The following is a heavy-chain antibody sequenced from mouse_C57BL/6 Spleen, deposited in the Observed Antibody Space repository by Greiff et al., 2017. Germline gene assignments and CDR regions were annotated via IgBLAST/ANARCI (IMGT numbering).Heavy chain of an antibody. J-gene: IGHJ1*03. Sequence: EVKLQQSGPELVKPGASVKIPCKASGYTFTDYNMDWVKQSHGKSLEWIGDINPNNGGTIYNQKFKGKATLTVDKSSSTAYMELRSLTSEDTAVYYCARDRATVVATDWYFDVWGTGTTVTVSS. D-gene: IGHD1-1*01. V-gene: IGHV1-18*01. CDR3: ARDRATVVATDWYFDV. CDR2: INPNNGGT. CDR1: GYTFTDYN.